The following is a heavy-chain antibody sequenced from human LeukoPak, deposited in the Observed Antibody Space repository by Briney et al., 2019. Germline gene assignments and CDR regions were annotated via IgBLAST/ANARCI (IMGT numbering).Heavy chain of an antibody. D-gene: IGHD6-13*01. CDR1: GGSISSSSYY. CDR2: IYYSGST. J-gene: IGHJ4*02. Sequence: SETLSLTCTVSGGSISSSSYYWGWIRQPPGKGLEWIGSIYYSGSTYYNPSLKSRVTISVDTSKNQFSLKLSSVTAADTAVYFCARGLSSSWSGAAFQPFDYWGQGTLVTVSS. V-gene: IGHV4-39*07. CDR3: ARGLSSSWSGAAFQPFDY.